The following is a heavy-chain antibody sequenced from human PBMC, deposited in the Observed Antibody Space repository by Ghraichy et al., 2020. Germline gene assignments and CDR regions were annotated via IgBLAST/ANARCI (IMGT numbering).Heavy chain of an antibody. CDR1: GVSISITNYY. V-gene: IGHV4-39*01. CDR2: IYYSGST. J-gene: IGHJ5*02. CDR3: ARRTYDGPAGAWCET. D-gene: IGHD3-10*01. Sequence: SETLSLTCTVSGVSISITNYYWGWIRQPPGKGLEWIGNIYYSGSTYYNPSLRSRVTISVDRSMNQFTLQLNSVIDADTAVYYCARRTYDGPAGAWCETWGQGKLVTVAS.